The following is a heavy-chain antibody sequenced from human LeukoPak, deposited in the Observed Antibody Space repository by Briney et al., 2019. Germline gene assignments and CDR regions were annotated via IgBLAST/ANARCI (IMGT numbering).Heavy chain of an antibody. J-gene: IGHJ4*02. D-gene: IGHD6-13*01. CDR3: ASSRGSWPDYFDY. CDR1: GFTFSSYW. V-gene: IGHV3-7*01. Sequence: GGSLRLSCAASGFTFSSYWMSWVRQAPGKGLEWVANIKQDGSEKYYVDSVKGRFTISRDNAKNSLYLQMNSLRAEDTAVYYCASSRGSWPDYFDYWGQGTLVTVSS. CDR2: IKQDGSEK.